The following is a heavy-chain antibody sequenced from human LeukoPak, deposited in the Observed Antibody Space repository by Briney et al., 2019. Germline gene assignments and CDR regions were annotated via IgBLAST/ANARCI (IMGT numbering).Heavy chain of an antibody. V-gene: IGHV4-34*01. D-gene: IGHD3-10*01. CDR2: INHSGSP. Sequence: SETLSLTCAVYGGSISGYYWTWIRQSPGKGLEWIGEINHSGSPSYSPSLKSRVTISADTSKNQFSLKLSSVTAADTAVYYCARGFTYYYGSGSHIPHFPNYWGQGTLVTVSS. CDR1: GGSISGYY. CDR3: ARGFTYYYGSGSHIPHFPNY. J-gene: IGHJ4*02.